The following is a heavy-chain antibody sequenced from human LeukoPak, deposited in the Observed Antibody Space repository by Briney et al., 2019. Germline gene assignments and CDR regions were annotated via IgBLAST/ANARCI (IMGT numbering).Heavy chain of an antibody. J-gene: IGHJ3*02. D-gene: IGHD6-13*01. CDR1: GFTFSSYA. Sequence: GGSLRLSCAASGFTFSSYAMSWVRQAPGKGLEWVSIISGSVGSTYYADSVKGRFTISRDSSKNTLYLQMGSLRTEDMAVYYCARVAAVGTAAFDIWGQGTMVTVSS. V-gene: IGHV3-23*01. CDR2: ISGSVGST. CDR3: ARVAAVGTAAFDI.